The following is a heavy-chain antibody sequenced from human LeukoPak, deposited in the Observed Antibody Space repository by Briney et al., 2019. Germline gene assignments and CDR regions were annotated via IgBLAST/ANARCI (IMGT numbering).Heavy chain of an antibody. Sequence: GGSLRLSCAASGFTFDDYAMHWVRQAPGKGLEWVSGISWNSGSIGYADSVKGRFTISRDNAKNSLYLQMNSLRAEDTALYYCAKDDILTGDISAVDYWGQGTLVTVSS. CDR1: GFTFDDYA. D-gene: IGHD3-9*01. CDR3: AKDDILTGDISAVDY. J-gene: IGHJ4*02. CDR2: ISWNSGSI. V-gene: IGHV3-9*01.